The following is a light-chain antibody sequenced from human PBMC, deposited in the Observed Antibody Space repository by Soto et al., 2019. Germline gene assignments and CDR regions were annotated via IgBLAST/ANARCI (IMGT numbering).Light chain of an antibody. Sequence: QSPLTQPASVSGSPGQSITISCTGTSSDVGGYNYVSWYQQHPGKAPKLMIYDVSNRPSGVSNRFSGSKSGNTASLTISGLQAEDEADYYCSSYTSSSPHVVFGGGTKLTVL. J-gene: IGLJ2*01. V-gene: IGLV2-14*01. CDR1: SSDVGGYNY. CDR2: DVS. CDR3: SSYTSSSPHVV.